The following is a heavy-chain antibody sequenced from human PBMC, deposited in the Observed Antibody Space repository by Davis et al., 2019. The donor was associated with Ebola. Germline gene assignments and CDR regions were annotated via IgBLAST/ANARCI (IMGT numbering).Heavy chain of an antibody. V-gene: IGHV4-4*02. CDR3: ARAGVESGWTGVFDY. Sequence: PGGSLRLSCAVSGGSISSSNWWSWVRQPPGKGLEWIGEIYHSGSTNYNPSLKSRVTISVDKSKKQFSLKLSSVTAADTAVYYCARAGVESGWTGVFDYWGQGTLVTVSS. J-gene: IGHJ4*02. D-gene: IGHD6-19*01. CDR2: IYHSGST. CDR1: GGSISSSNW.